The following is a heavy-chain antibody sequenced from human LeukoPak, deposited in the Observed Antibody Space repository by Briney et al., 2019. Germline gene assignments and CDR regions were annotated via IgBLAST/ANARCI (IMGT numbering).Heavy chain of an antibody. J-gene: IGHJ4*02. CDR2: MNLNSGNT. Sequence: PKASVKVSCKASGYTFTSYDINWVRQATGQGLEWMGWMNLNSGNTGYAQKFQGRVTMTRNTSISTAYMELSSLRSEDTAVYYCARDRAVTNDFDYWGQGTLVTVSS. CDR3: ARDRAVTNDFDY. CDR1: GYTFTSYD. D-gene: IGHD4-17*01. V-gene: IGHV1-8*01.